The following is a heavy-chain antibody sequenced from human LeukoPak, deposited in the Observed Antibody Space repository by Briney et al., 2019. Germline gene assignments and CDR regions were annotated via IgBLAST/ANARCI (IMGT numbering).Heavy chain of an antibody. V-gene: IGHV4-4*07. CDR2: IYTSGST. D-gene: IGHD2-2*01. CDR3: ARDYCSSTSCYPYYFDY. Sequence: PSETLSLTCTVSGGSISSYYWSWIRQPAGKGLEWIGRIYTSGSTNYNPSLKSRVTMSVDMSKNQFSLKLSSVTAADTAVYYCARDYCSSTSCYPYYFDYWGQGTLVTVSS. CDR1: GGSISSYY. J-gene: IGHJ4*02.